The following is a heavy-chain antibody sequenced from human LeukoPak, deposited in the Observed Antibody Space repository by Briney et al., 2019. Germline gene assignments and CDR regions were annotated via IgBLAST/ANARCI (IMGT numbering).Heavy chain of an antibody. V-gene: IGHV3-53*01. CDR3: ARGGAFYWNPRY. CDR2: LYTDGTT. Sequence: GGSLRLSCVASGFTVSDYYMSWVRQAPGKGPEWVSLLYTDGTTIYADSVEGRFTISRDDSKNTIYLHMTTLRGEDTAVYYCARGGAFYWNPRYWGQGTLVTVSS. J-gene: IGHJ4*02. CDR1: GFTVSDYY. D-gene: IGHD1-1*01.